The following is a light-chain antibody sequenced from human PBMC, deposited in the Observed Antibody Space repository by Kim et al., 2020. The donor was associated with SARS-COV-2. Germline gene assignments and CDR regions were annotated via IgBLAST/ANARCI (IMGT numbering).Light chain of an antibody. Sequence: SYELTQPPSVSVAPGETARITCEANDIGRKTVHWYQRKPGQAPLMLIYYDTVRPSGIPERFSGSNSANTATLTISRVEAGDEADYYCQMWHVTDHYVFGTGTKVTVL. CDR2: YDT. CDR3: QMWHVTDHYV. V-gene: IGLV3-21*04. CDR1: DIGRKT. J-gene: IGLJ1*01.